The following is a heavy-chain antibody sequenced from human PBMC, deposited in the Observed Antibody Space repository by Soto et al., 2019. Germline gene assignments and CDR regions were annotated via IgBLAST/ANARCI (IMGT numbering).Heavy chain of an antibody. Sequence: QLQLQESGPGLVKPSETLSLTCTVSGVSISSSSYYWGWIRQPPGKGLEWIGSIYYSGSTYYNPSLQSRVTISVDTSKNRASLQLRSVTAADTAVYYGAIRVHVYGGNSCYFDLRGRGNLVTVAS. CDR1: GVSISSSSYY. J-gene: IGHJ2*01. D-gene: IGHD4-17*01. CDR2: IYYSGST. CDR3: AIRVHVYGGNSCYFDL. V-gene: IGHV4-39*01.